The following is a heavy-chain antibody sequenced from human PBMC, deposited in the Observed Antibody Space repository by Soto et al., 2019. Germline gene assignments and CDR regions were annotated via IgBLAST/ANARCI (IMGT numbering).Heavy chain of an antibody. Sequence: QITLKESGPTLVKPTQTLTLTCTFSGFSLSTTAEGVGWIRQPPGKALEWLALIYGDDDERYSPSLKSRLTIPQDTSKHQVVLTMTHVDPVDTAAYYCAHGSCSSADCYPNPYLDYWGQGIRVTVSS. CDR3: AHGSCSSADCYPNPYLDY. CDR1: GFSLSTTAEG. J-gene: IGHJ4*02. V-gene: IGHV2-5*02. CDR2: IYGDDDE. D-gene: IGHD2-2*01.